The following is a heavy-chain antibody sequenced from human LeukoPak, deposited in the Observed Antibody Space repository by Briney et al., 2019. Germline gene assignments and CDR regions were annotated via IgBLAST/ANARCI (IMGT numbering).Heavy chain of an antibody. Sequence: ASVKVSCKASGYTFTSYDNNWVRQATGQGLEWMGWINPNSGNTGYAQKFQGRVTMTRDTSISTAYMELSSLRSEDTAVYYCARGPPEHPQGYWGQGTLVTVSS. J-gene: IGHJ4*02. CDR2: INPNSGNT. CDR1: GYTFTSYD. CDR3: ARGPPEHPQGY. D-gene: IGHD1-14*01. V-gene: IGHV1-8*01.